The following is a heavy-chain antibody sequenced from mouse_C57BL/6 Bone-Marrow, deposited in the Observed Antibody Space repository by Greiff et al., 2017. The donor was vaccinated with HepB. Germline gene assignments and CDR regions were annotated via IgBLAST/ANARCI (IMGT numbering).Heavy chain of an antibody. J-gene: IGHJ2*01. CDR2: ISSGGSYT. Sequence: EVKLMESGGDLVKPGGSLKLSCAASGFTFSSYGMSWVRQTPDKRLEWVATISSGGSYTYYPDSVKGRFTISRDNAKNTLYLQMSSLKSEDTAMYYCARQVTGPFDYWGQGTTRTVSS. V-gene: IGHV5-6*01. CDR3: ARQVTGPFDY. CDR1: GFTFSSYG. D-gene: IGHD4-1*01.